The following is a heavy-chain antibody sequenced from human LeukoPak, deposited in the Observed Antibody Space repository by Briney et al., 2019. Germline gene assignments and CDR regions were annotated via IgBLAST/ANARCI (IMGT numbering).Heavy chain of an antibody. CDR3: ARDSSSGWYASLIGFDP. D-gene: IGHD6-19*01. CDR1: GGSISTSNYY. V-gene: IGHV4-39*07. J-gene: IGHJ5*02. CDR2: IYHSGST. Sequence: NPSETLSLTCTVSGGSISTSNYYWGWIRQPPGKGLEWIGSIYHSGSTYYNPSLKSRVTISVDTSKNQFSLKLSSVTAADTAVYYCARDSSSGWYASLIGFDPWGQGTLVTVSS.